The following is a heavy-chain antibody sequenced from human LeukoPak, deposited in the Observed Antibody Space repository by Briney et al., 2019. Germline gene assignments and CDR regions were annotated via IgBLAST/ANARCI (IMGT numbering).Heavy chain of an antibody. CDR3: SKHATTMGGFDY. V-gene: IGHV4-39*01. Sequence: SETLSLTCTVSGGSISSSSYYWGWIRQPPGKGLEWIGSIYYSGSTYYNPSLKSRVTISVDTSKNQFSLKLRSVTAADTAVYYCSKHATTMGGFDYWGQGTLVTVSS. J-gene: IGHJ4*02. D-gene: IGHD4-23*01. CDR1: GGSISSSSYY. CDR2: IYYSGST.